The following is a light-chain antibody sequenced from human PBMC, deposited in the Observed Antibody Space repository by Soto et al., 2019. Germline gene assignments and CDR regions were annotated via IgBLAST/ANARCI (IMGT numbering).Light chain of an antibody. CDR3: QHYVSPPIT. J-gene: IGKJ5*01. CDR2: GAS. CDR1: QSVSSN. Sequence: EIVLTQSPATLSVSPGERSTLSCMASQSVSSNLAWYQQKPGQAPRLLVYGASSRATGISDRFSGSGSGTDFTLTISRLEPEDFAVYYCQHYVSPPITFGQGTRLEIK. V-gene: IGKV3-20*01.